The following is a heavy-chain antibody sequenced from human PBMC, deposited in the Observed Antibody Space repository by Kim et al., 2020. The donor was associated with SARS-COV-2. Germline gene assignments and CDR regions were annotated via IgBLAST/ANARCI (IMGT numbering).Heavy chain of an antibody. D-gene: IGHD2-2*01. CDR2: IYYSGST. J-gene: IGHJ5*02. Sequence: SETLSLTCTVSGGSISSGGYYWSWIRQYPGKGLEWIGYIYYSGSTYYNPSLRSRVSISVDTSKNQFSLKLNSVTAADTAVYYCAMYCSSTSCRWFDPWG. V-gene: IGHV4-31*03. CDR1: GGSISSGGYY. CDR3: AMYCSSTSCRWFDP.